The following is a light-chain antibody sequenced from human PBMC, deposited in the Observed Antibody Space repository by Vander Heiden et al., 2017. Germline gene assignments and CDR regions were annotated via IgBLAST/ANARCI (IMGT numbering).Light chain of an antibody. V-gene: IGLV2-8*01. CDR1: SSDVGGYNY. Sequence: QSPLTQPPPASGSPGQSVTISCTGTSSDVGGYNYVSWYQQHPGKAPKLMIYEVSNRPSGVPDRFSGSKSGNTASLTVSGLQAEDEADYYCSSYAGSNKRVFGAGTKLTVL. CDR2: EVS. J-gene: IGLJ2*01. CDR3: SSYAGSNKRV.